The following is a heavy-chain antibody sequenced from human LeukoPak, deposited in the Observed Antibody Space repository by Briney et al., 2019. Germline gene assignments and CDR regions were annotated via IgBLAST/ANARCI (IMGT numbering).Heavy chain of an antibody. CDR1: GYSFTSYW. Sequence: GESLKISCKGSGYSFTSYWIGWVRQMPGKGLEWMGIIYPGDSDTRYSPSFQGQVTISADKSISTAYLQWSSLKASDTAMYYCARRGGAAAPYYYYYMDVWGKGTTVTVSS. CDR3: ARRGGAAAPYYYYYMDV. D-gene: IGHD2-2*01. J-gene: IGHJ6*03. V-gene: IGHV5-51*01. CDR2: IYPGDSDT.